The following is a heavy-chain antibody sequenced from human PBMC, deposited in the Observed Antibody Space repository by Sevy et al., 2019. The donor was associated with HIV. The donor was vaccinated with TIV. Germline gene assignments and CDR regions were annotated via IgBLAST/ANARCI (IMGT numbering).Heavy chain of an antibody. D-gene: IGHD1-26*01. CDR3: ARGEWELLGGFDY. CDR2: IYYSGST. Sequence: SETLSLTCTVSAGSISSGGYYWSWIRQHPGKGLEWIGYIYYSGSTYYNPSLKSRVTISLDTSKKQFSLKLSSVTAADTAVYYCARGEWELLGGFDYWGQGTLVTVSS. J-gene: IGHJ4*02. V-gene: IGHV4-31*03. CDR1: AGSISSGGYY.